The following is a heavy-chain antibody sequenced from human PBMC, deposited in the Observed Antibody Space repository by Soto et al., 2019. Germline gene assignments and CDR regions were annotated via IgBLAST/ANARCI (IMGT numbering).Heavy chain of an antibody. D-gene: IGHD2-15*01. CDR3: AKDGGSVCSGGTCYFQAPDY. V-gene: IGHV3-23*01. J-gene: IGHJ4*02. CDR1: GFTFSSYA. Sequence: EVQLLESGGGLVQPGGSLRLSCAASGFTFSSYAMSWVRQAPGKGLEWVSGIDGSGRNTYYADSVKGRFTISRDNSKNTLSVQMDSLRVEDTALYYCAKDGGSVCSGGTCYFQAPDYWGRGTLVTVSS. CDR2: IDGSGRNT.